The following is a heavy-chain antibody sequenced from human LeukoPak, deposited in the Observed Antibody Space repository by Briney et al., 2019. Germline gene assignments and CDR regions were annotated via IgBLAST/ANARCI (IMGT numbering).Heavy chain of an antibody. D-gene: IGHD5-18*01. J-gene: IGHJ3*02. Sequence: PGGSLRLSCAVSGFTFSSYCMTWVRQATGEGREWGANIKQGGSETYYVDSVKGRFAISRDIAKNTLYLQMKSLRAEVKAAYYCARGVLYSTDAFDIWGQGTMVIVSS. CDR1: GFTFSSYC. CDR2: IKQGGSET. CDR3: ARGVLYSTDAFDI. V-gene: IGHV3-7*01.